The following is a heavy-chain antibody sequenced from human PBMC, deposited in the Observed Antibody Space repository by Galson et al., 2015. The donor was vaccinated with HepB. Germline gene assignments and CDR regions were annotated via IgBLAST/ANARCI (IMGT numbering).Heavy chain of an antibody. CDR1: GYTFTSYA. Sequence: SVKVSCKASGYTFTSYAMNWVRQAPGQGLEWMGWINTNTGNPTYAQGFTGRFVFSLDTSVSTAYLQISSLKAEDTAVYYCARVKWYYDYVWGSHRPYYFDYWGQGTLVTVSS. CDR3: ARVKWYYDYVWGSHRPYYFDY. V-gene: IGHV7-4-1*02. J-gene: IGHJ4*02. CDR2: INTNTGNP. D-gene: IGHD3-16*02.